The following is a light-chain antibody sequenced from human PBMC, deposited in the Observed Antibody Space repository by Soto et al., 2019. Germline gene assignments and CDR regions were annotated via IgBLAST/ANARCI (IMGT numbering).Light chain of an antibody. Sequence: SVSPGERATLSCRASQSVSSNLAWYQQKPGQAPRLLIYGASTRATGIPARFSGSGSGTEFTLTISSLQSEDFAVYYCQQYNNWLWTFGQGTKV. V-gene: IGKV3-15*01. CDR1: QSVSSN. CDR3: QQYNNWLWT. CDR2: GAS. J-gene: IGKJ1*01.